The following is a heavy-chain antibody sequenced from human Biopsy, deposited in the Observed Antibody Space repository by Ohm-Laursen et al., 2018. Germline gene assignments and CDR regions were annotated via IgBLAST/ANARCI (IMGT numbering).Heavy chain of an antibody. Sequence: SVKVSCKASGGPSSNYAFSWVRQAPGQGLEWVGRIVPILGHLNYAQRFQGRVSITADKSTTYVYMELSRLTSGDTAVYYCAADADGYYTEFDYWDPGTLVTVSS. V-gene: IGHV1-69*04. D-gene: IGHD3-3*01. CDR1: GGPSSNYA. J-gene: IGHJ4*02. CDR2: IVPILGHL. CDR3: AADADGYYTEFDY.